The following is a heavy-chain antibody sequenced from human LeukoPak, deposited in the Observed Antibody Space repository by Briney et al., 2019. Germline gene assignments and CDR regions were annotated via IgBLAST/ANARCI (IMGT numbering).Heavy chain of an antibody. V-gene: IGHV4-59*10. J-gene: IGHJ4*02. CDR3: ARSPALADLDY. CDR2: VSTRGTT. CDR1: GGSVTSNF. D-gene: IGHD3-3*02. Sequence: SETLSLTCSVSGGSVTSNFWTWIRQAAGKGLEWIGRVSTRGTTNYNPPLKSRLTLSIDAPNNQFSLRLDFVTAADTAVYFCARSPALADLDYWGQGIVVRVSS.